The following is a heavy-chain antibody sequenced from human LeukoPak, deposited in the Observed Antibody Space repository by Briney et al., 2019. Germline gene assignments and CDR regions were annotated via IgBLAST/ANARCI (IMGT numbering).Heavy chain of an antibody. CDR2: IIPIFGTA. D-gene: IGHD1-26*01. V-gene: IGHV1-69*13. CDR1: GGTFSSYA. CDR3: ARETRELRVADY. J-gene: IGHJ4*02. Sequence: GASVKASCKASGGTFSSYAISWVRQAPGQGLEWMGGIIPIFGTANYAQKFQGRVTITADESTSTAYMELSSLRSEDTAVYYCARETRELRVADYWGQGTLVTVSS.